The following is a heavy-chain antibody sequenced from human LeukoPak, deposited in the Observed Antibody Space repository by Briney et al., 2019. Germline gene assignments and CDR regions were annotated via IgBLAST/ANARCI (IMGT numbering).Heavy chain of an antibody. CDR2: IKQDGSEK. D-gene: IGHD1-1*01. V-gene: IGHV3-7*01. CDR3: GTTRGFDY. Sequence: PGGSLRLSCAASGFRFSNYWMSWVRQAPGKGLEWVANIKQDGSEKYYVDSVKGRFTISRDNAENSLYLQMNSLRAEDTAVYYCGTTRGFDYWGQGTLVTVSS. CDR1: GFRFSNYW. J-gene: IGHJ4*02.